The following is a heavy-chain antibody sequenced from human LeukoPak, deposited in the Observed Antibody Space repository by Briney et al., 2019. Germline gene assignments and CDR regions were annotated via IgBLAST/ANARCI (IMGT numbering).Heavy chain of an antibody. Sequence: GGSLRPSCAASGFTFDDYAMHWVRQAPGKGLEWVSLISWDGGSTYYADSVKGRFTISRDNSKNSLYLQMNSLRAEDTALYYCAKDGGIGYYYDSSGYYPFDYWGQGTLVTVSS. CDR2: ISWDGGST. V-gene: IGHV3-43D*03. CDR1: GFTFDDYA. CDR3: AKDGGIGYYYDSSGYYPFDY. J-gene: IGHJ4*02. D-gene: IGHD3-22*01.